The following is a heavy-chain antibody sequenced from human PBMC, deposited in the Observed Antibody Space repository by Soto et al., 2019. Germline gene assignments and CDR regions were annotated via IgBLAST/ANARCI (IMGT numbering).Heavy chain of an antibody. D-gene: IGHD3-3*01. Sequence: QVQLVQSGTEVKKPGSSVKVSCKASGGTFTNYTINWVRQAPGQGLEWMGRIIPILHIANYAEKFQGRVTITADKSTSTVYMELSSLRSEDTALYYCARVGGRRAYWGQGTLVTVSS. CDR1: GGTFTNYT. V-gene: IGHV1-69*02. CDR3: ARVGGRRAY. J-gene: IGHJ4*02. CDR2: IIPILHIA.